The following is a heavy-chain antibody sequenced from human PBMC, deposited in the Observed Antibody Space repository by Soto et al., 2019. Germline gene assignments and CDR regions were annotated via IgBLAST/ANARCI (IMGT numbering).Heavy chain of an antibody. D-gene: IGHD2-15*01. Sequence: PGGSLRLSCAASGFTFSSYSMNWVRQAPGKGLEWVSSISSSSSYIYYADSVKGRFTISRDNAKNSLYLQMNSLRAEDTAVYYCARAVYCSGGSCYSWSFDYWGQGTLVTVSS. CDR1: GFTFSSYS. CDR2: ISSSSSYI. CDR3: ARAVYCSGGSCYSWSFDY. J-gene: IGHJ4*02. V-gene: IGHV3-21*01.